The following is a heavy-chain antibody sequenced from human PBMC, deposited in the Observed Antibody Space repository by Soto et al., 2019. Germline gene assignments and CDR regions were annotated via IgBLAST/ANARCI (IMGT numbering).Heavy chain of an antibody. CDR1: GFTFSSYG. Sequence: QVQLVESGGGVVQPGRSLRLSCAASGFTFSSYGMHWVRQAPGKGLEWVAVIWYDGSNKYYADSVKGRFTSSRDNSKNTLYLQMNSLRAEDTAVYYCARGIRIAANYGMDVWGQGTTVTVSS. D-gene: IGHD6-13*01. CDR3: ARGIRIAANYGMDV. CDR2: IWYDGSNK. J-gene: IGHJ6*02. V-gene: IGHV3-33*01.